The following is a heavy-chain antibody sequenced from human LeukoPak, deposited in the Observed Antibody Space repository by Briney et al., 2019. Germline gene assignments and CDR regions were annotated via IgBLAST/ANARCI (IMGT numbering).Heavy chain of an antibody. V-gene: IGHV1-8*01. Sequence: GASVKVSCKASGYTFTSYDINWVRQATGQGLEWMGWMNPNSGNTGYAQKFQGRVTMTRNTSISTAYMELSSLRSEDTAVYYCARHPWTVINGYYYGMDVWGQGTTVTVSS. CDR1: GYTFTSYD. D-gene: IGHD3/OR15-3a*01. CDR2: MNPNSGNT. J-gene: IGHJ6*02. CDR3: ARHPWTVINGYYYGMDV.